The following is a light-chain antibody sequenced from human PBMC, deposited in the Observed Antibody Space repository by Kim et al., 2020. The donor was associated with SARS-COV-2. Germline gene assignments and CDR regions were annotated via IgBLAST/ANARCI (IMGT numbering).Light chain of an antibody. CDR3: QSYDSSNPLV. CDR1: SGSIASNY. Sequence: NFMLTQPHSVSESPGKTVTISCTRSSGSIASNYVQCYQQRPGSSPTTVIYEDNQRPSGVPDRFSGSIDSSSNSASLTISGLKTEDEADYYCQSYDSSNPLVFGGGTQLTVL. V-gene: IGLV6-57*01. J-gene: IGLJ3*02. CDR2: EDN.